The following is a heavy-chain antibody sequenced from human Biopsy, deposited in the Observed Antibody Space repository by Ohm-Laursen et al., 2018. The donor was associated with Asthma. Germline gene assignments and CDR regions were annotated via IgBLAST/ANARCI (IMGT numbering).Heavy chain of an antibody. CDR3: ARKAGSCISRTCYSLDF. V-gene: IGHV1-69*01. Sequence: SSVKVSCKSLGGTFNTYVIGWVRQAPGQGLEWMGGINSVFGTTTYPQKFQHRVTITAEDSTRTAYMELSRLRSEDTAEYYFARKAGSCISRTCYSLDFWGQGTLVTVSS. J-gene: IGHJ4*02. CDR1: GGTFNTYV. CDR2: INSVFGTT. D-gene: IGHD2-2*01.